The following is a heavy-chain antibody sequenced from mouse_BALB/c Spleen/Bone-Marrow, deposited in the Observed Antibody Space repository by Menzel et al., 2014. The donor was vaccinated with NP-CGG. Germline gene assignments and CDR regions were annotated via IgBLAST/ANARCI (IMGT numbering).Heavy chain of an antibody. CDR1: GLSLTSYG. D-gene: IGHD4-1*01. V-gene: IGHV2-6*02. J-gene: IGHJ4*01. CDR3: ARTGTYYAMDY. Sequence: QVQLKESGPGLVAPSQSLSITCTVSGLSLTSYGIHWVRQPPGKGLGWLGVIWSDGSTTYNSSLKSRLNIRKDNSKSQVFLKVSSLQTDDTAMYYCARTGTYYAMDYWGQGTSVTVSS. CDR2: IWSDGST.